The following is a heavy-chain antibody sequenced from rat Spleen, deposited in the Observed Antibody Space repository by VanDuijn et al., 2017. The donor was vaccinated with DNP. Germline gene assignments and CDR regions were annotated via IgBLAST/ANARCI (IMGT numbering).Heavy chain of an antibody. Sequence: EVQLVESGGGLVRPGRSLKLSCAASGFAFSDYYMAWVRQAPTKGLEWVAYLTYDGGNTYYRDSVRGRFTNSRDNAKSTPYLQMNSLKSEDTATYYCARGSSSIYWYFDFWGPGTMVTVSS. CDR2: LTYDGGNT. CDR3: ARGSSSIYWYFDF. CDR1: GFAFSDYY. V-gene: IGHV5-20*01. D-gene: IGHD1-2*01. J-gene: IGHJ1*01.